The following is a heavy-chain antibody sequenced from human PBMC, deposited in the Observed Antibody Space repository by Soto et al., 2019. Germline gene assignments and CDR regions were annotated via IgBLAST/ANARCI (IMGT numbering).Heavy chain of an antibody. J-gene: IGHJ5*02. CDR1: GFTFSSYA. CDR3: AKGGWGSGSDYAQHES. D-gene: IGHD3-10*01. Sequence: EVQLFESGGDLVQPGGSLGLSCAASGFTFSSYAMSWVRQAPGKGLEWVSAITGPGGNTYYADSLKGRFTISRDNSKNTLYLQMNTLRAEDTAVYYCAKGGWGSGSDYAQHESWGQGTLVTVSS. V-gene: IGHV3-23*01. CDR2: ITGPGGNT.